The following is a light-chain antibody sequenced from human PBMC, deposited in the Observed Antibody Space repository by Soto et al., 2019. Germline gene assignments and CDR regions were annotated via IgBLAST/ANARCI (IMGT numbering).Light chain of an antibody. CDR3: QSYVSSLSVSQV. Sequence: QSVLTQPPSEYGDPGQRVTIYCTGSSSNIGAGYCVHCSQQRPVTAPKLLIYGYIIRPSGLPDRFSGSKSGTSASLAFSGLQPEDEADYYCQSYVSSLSVSQVFGTGSKGTVL. V-gene: IGLV1-40*01. J-gene: IGLJ1*01. CDR1: SSNIGAGYC. CDR2: GYI.